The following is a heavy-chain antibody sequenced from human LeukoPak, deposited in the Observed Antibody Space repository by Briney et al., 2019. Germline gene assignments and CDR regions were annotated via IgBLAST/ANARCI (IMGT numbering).Heavy chain of an antibody. CDR1: GFTFSSNW. D-gene: IGHD5-12*01. CDR3: ASDQGYSLDS. V-gene: IGHV3-74*01. CDR2: IDGDGSRT. J-gene: IGHJ4*02. Sequence: GGSLRLSCAASGFTFSSNWMHWVRQAPGKGLVWVAHIDGDGSRTTYADSVKGRFTISRDNAENTLYLQVHSLRPEDTALYYCASDQGYSLDSWGQGTLVTVSS.